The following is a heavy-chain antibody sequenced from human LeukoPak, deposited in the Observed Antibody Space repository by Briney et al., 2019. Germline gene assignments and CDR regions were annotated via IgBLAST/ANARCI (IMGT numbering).Heavy chain of an antibody. CDR1: GFTFSSYG. V-gene: IGHV3-30*18. CDR3: AKDGTANWNYFYFDY. J-gene: IGHJ4*02. CDR2: ISYDGINK. Sequence: GGSPRLSCAASGFTFSSYGMHWVRQAPGKGLEWVAVISYDGINKYYADSVKGRFTISRDNSKNTLYLQMNSLRAEDTAVYYCAKDGTANWNYFYFDYWGQGTLVTVSS. D-gene: IGHD1-7*01.